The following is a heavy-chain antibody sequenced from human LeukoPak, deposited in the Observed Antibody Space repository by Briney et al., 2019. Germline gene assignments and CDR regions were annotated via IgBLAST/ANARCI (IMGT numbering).Heavy chain of an antibody. J-gene: IGHJ6*01. CDR1: GFTFSTYA. D-gene: IGHD1-1*01. Sequence: GGSLRLSCAASGFTFSTYAMSWVRQAPGKGLEWVSGISNSGDSTYYADSVKGRFTISRDNSKNTLFLQMNSLRAEDTAVYYCARHWNPYYYGLDVWVRGTTMTVSS. V-gene: IGHV3-23*01. CDR2: ISNSGDST. CDR3: ARHWNPYYYGLDV.